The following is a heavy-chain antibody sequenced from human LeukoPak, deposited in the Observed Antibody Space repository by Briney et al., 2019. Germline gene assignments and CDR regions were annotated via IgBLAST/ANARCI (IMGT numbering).Heavy chain of an antibody. CDR3: ARGLAAAPGRYGMDV. CDR1: GYTFTSYY. Sequence: GASVKVSCKASGYTFTSYYMHWVRQAPGQGLEWMGIINPSGGSTSYAQKFQGRVTMTRDTSTSSVYMELSSLRSEDTAVYYCARGLAAAPGRYGMDVWGQGTTVTVSS. J-gene: IGHJ6*02. CDR2: INPSGGST. V-gene: IGHV1-46*01. D-gene: IGHD6-13*01.